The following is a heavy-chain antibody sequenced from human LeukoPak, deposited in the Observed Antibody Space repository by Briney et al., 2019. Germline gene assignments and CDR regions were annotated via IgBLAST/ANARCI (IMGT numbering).Heavy chain of an antibody. Sequence: GGSLRLSCAASGFTFSSYAMHWVRQAPGKGLEDVSAISTNGGNTYYANSVKGRFTISRDNSKNTLYLQMGSLRPEDMAVYYCAREPTTYGSGSSFDYWGQGTLVTVSP. V-gene: IGHV3-64*01. CDR1: GFTFSSYA. CDR3: AREPTTYGSGSSFDY. J-gene: IGHJ4*02. D-gene: IGHD3-10*01. CDR2: ISTNGGNT.